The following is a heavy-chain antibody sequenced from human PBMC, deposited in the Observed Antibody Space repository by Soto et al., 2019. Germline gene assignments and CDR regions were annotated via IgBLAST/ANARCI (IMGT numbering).Heavy chain of an antibody. CDR3: TTEWYDYIWGSYRTFIF. V-gene: IGHV3-15*01. D-gene: IGHD3-16*02. CDR1: GFTFSNAW. CDR2: FKSKTDGGTT. J-gene: IGHJ4*02. Sequence: EVQLVESGGGLVKPGGSLRLSCAASGFTFSNAWLTWVRRAPGRGLEWVGGFKSKTDGGTTDYAAPVKGRFTISRDDSKNTLYLQMNSLKTEDTAVYYCTTEWYDYIWGSYRTFIFWGQGTLVTVSS.